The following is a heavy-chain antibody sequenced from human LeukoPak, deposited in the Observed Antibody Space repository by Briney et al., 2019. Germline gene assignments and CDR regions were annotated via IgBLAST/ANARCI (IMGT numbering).Heavy chain of an antibody. CDR2: INHSGST. V-gene: IGHV4-34*01. Sequence: PSETLSLTCAVYGGSFSGHYWTWIRQPPGKGLEWIGEINHSGSTNYNPSLKSRVTISVDTSKNQFSLKASSVTAADTAVYYCARVKDPGGYYYYYYMDIWGKGNTVTVSS. CDR3: ARVKDPGGYYYYYYMDI. J-gene: IGHJ6*03. D-gene: IGHD3-16*01. CDR1: GGSFSGHY.